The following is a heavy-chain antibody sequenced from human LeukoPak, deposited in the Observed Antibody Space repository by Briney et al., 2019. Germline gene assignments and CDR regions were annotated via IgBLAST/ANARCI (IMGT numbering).Heavy chain of an antibody. CDR1: GGSFSGYY. J-gene: IGHJ6*03. D-gene: IGHD3-10*01. CDR3: ARRLGRKFGERFYYYHYMDV. CDR2: INHSRST. V-gene: IGHV4-34*01. Sequence: SETLSLTCAVYGGSFSGYYWSWIRQPPGKGLEWIGEINHSRSTKYNPSLKSRVTISVDTSKNQFSLKLSSVTAADTAVYYCARRLGRKFGERFYYYHYMDVWGKGTTVTISS.